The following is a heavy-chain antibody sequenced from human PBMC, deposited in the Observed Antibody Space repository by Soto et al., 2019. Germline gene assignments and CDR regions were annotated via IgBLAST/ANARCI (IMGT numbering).Heavy chain of an antibody. CDR3: ERRYLTTGNTIFGVITTPPWVDP. CDR1: GFTFSSYG. J-gene: IGHJ5*01. D-gene: IGHD3-3*01. Sequence: PGGSLRLSCAASGFTFSSYGMHWVRQAPGKWLEWVAVISYDGSNKYYAYSVKGRFTISRDNSKNTLYLQMNSLTAEETAVYYGERRYLTTGNTIFGVITTPPWVDPGGQGTRVKVAS. V-gene: IGHV3-30*19. CDR2: ISYDGSNK.